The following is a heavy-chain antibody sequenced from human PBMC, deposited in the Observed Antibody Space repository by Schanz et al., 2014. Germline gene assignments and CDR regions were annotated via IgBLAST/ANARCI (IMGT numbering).Heavy chain of an antibody. J-gene: IGHJ4*02. Sequence: QVQLVQSGAEVKKPGASVKVSCKASGYTFTSYGISWVRQAPGQGPEWMGWINPDSGDTNYVQNFQGRVTMTRDTSITTAYMDLSRLTSDDTAVYYCARVYRWQHILGHFDSWGQGSLVTVSS. D-gene: IGHD6-13*01. CDR3: ARVYRWQHILGHFDS. V-gene: IGHV1-2*02. CDR2: INPDSGDT. CDR1: GYTFTSYG.